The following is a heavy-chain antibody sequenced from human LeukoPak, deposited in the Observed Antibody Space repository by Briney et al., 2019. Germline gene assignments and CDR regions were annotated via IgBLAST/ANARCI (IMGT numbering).Heavy chain of an antibody. CDR3: ARDLLVGSIAADY. J-gene: IGHJ4*02. Sequence: GGSLRLSCVASGFTFSSYWMHWVRQAPGKGLVWVSRINTDGSSTSYADSVKGRFTISRDNAKNTLYLQMNSLRAEDTAVYYCARDLLVGSIAADYWGQGTLVTVSS. CDR2: INTDGSST. D-gene: IGHD6-6*01. V-gene: IGHV3-74*01. CDR1: GFTFSSYW.